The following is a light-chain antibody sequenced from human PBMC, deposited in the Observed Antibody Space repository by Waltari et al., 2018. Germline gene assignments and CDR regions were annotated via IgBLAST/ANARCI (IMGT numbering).Light chain of an antibody. V-gene: IGKV3-11*01. J-gene: IGKJ1*01. CDR1: QRVSSF. Sequence: DIVLTQSPATVSLSPGERATLSCRPSQRVSSFVAWSHQKPGQPPRLLIADASNRASGISDRITASGSGLDFTLTISSLEPEDVGVYYCQQRDNWPWTFGQGTKVEIK. CDR3: QQRDNWPWT. CDR2: DAS.